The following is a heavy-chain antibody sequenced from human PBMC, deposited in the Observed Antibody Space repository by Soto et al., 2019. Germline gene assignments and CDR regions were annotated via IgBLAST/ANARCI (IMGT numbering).Heavy chain of an antibody. Sequence: GGSLRLSCAASGFTFSIYSMNWARQAPGKGLEWISYISSTSSTIYYADSVKGRFTISRDNAKNSLYLQMNSLRAEDTAVYYCATYYGSGSYFPDHYYYGMDVWGQRTTVTVSS. D-gene: IGHD3-10*01. CDR2: ISSTSSTI. J-gene: IGHJ6*02. CDR1: GFTFSIYS. CDR3: ATYYGSGSYFPDHYYYGMDV. V-gene: IGHV3-48*01.